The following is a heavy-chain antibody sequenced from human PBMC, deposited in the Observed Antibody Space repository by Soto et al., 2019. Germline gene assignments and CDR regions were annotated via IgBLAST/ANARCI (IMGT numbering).Heavy chain of an antibody. J-gene: IGHJ4*02. Sequence: EVQLLESGGGLVQPGGSLRLSCAASGFTFGSYAMSWVRQAAGEGLEWVSAISGSGGSTYCADSVQGRFTISTYNSKNTLYLHMNSLRPEDTAVYDCANRTDWGQGTRVTVSS. V-gene: IGHV3-23*01. CDR3: ANRTD. CDR2: ISGSGGST. CDR1: GFTFGSYA.